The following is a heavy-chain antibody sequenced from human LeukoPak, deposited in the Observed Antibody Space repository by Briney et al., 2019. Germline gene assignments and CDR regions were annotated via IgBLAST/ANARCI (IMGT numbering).Heavy chain of an antibody. Sequence: GGSLRLSCTTSGFSFGDYGMTWIRQAPGKGLEWVGLIKSKTYGETTEYAASVKGRFTISRDDSKGIAYVQMNSLKTEDTAVYYCANDYDFWSGYFDYWGQGTLVTVSS. J-gene: IGHJ4*02. CDR2: IKSKTYGETT. D-gene: IGHD3-3*01. CDR1: GFSFGDYG. V-gene: IGHV3-49*03. CDR3: ANDYDFWSGYFDY.